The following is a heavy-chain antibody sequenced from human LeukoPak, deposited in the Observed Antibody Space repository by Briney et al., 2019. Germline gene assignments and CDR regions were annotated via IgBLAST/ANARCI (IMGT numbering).Heavy chain of an antibody. CDR1: GGSISSRNW. CDR3: AREADSGKGPNFDY. J-gene: IGHJ4*02. D-gene: IGHD4-23*01. CDR2: IFHSGST. V-gene: IGHV4-4*02. Sequence: SGTLSLTCAVSGGSISSRNWWNWVRQPPGKGLEWIGEIFHSGSTNYNPSLKSRVTISVDKSKNQFSLKLSSVTAADTAVYYCAREADSGKGPNFDYWGQGTLVTVSS.